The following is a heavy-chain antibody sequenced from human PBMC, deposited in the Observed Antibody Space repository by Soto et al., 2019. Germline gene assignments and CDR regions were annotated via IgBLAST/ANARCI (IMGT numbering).Heavy chain of an antibody. CDR2: IYWDEDK. Sequence: SGPTLVNPTQTLTLTCPFSGFSLTTPGVGVGWIRHTPGKALEWLALIYWDEDKRYSPSLKSRLSITKDTSKNQVVLTMTNMGPVDTGTYYCGHKPGYTSGMYYFDYRGHGTLVTVSS. V-gene: IGHV2-5*02. J-gene: IGHJ4*01. CDR3: GHKPGYTSGMYYFDY. D-gene: IGHD5-18*01. CDR1: GFSLTTPGVG.